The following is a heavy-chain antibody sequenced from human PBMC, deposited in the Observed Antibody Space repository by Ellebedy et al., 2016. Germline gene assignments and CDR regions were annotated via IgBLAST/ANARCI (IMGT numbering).Heavy chain of an antibody. CDR1: GFSLSTSGVG. CDR3: AHSYYDSSPTGAAFDI. V-gene: IGHV2-5*02. D-gene: IGHD3-22*01. J-gene: IGHJ3*02. CDR2: IYWDDDK. Sequence: SGPTLVXPPQTLTLTCTFSGFSLSTSGVGVGWIRQPPGKALEWLALIYWDDDKRYSPSLKSRLTITKDTSKNQVVLTMTNMDPVDTATYYCAHSYYDSSPTGAAFDIWGQGTMVTVSS.